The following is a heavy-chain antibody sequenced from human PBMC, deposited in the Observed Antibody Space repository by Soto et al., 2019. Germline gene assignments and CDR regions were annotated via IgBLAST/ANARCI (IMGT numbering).Heavy chain of an antibody. CDR2: ISSSSSYI. CDR1: GFTFSSYS. CDR3: AREGYCSGGSCFYSDYYYYYMDV. J-gene: IGHJ6*03. V-gene: IGHV3-21*01. Sequence: EVQLVESGGGLVKPGGSLRLSCAASGFTFSSYSMNWVRQAPGKGLAWVSSISSSSSYIYYADSVKGRFTISRDNAKNSLYLQMNSLRAEDTAVYYCAREGYCSGGSCFYSDYYYYYMDVWGKGTTVTVAS. D-gene: IGHD2-15*01.